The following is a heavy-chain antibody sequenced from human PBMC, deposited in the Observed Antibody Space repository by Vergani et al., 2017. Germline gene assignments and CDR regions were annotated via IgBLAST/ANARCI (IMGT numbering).Heavy chain of an antibody. D-gene: IGHD2-2*01. J-gene: IGHJ5*02. CDR3: AGATTGYCSSTSCYPYWFDP. CDR2: IIPIFGTA. V-gene: IGHV1-69*01. Sequence: QVQLVQSGAEVKNPGSSVKVSCKASGGTFSSYAISWVRQAPGHGLEWMGGIIPIFGTANYAQKFQGRVTITADETTTTAYMELSSLGSEDTAVYYGAGATTGYCSSTSCYPYWFDPWGQGTLVTVSS. CDR1: GGTFSSYA.